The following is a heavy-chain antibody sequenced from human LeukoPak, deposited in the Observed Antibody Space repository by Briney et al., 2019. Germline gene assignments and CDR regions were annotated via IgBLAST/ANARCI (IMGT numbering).Heavy chain of an antibody. J-gene: IGHJ3*02. CDR1: GYTFTGYY. CDR3: ARGPPFYGSGSRDAFDI. CDR2: INPNSGGT. Sequence: GASVKVSCKASGYTFTGYYMHWVRQAPGQGLEWMGWINPNSGGTNYAQKFQGRVTMTRDTSISTAYMELSRLRSDDTAVYYCARGPPFYGSGSRDAFDIWGQGTMVTVSS. V-gene: IGHV1-2*02. D-gene: IGHD3-10*01.